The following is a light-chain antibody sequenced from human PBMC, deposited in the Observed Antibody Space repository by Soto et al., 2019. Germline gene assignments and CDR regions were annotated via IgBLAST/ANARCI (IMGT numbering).Light chain of an antibody. CDR2: EAS. CDR1: QDISGH. J-gene: IGKJ1*01. CDR3: QKYTGTPRT. Sequence: DIQVTQSPSSLSASVGDRVTITCRASQDISGHLAWYQQKPGKVPKLLIYEASTLQSRVPSRFGASGSGTDFTLTISSLQPEDVATYYCQKYTGTPRTFGQGTKVELK. V-gene: IGKV1-27*01.